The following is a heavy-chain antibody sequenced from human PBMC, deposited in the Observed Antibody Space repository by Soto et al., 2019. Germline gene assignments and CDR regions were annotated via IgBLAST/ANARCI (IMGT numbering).Heavy chain of an antibody. J-gene: IGHJ5*02. Sequence: LRLSCAASGFTFDDYAMHWVRQAPGKGLEWVSGISWNSGSIGYADSVKGRFTISRDNAKNSLYLQMNSLRAEDTALYYCAKDLPTYSSSWYRQHAHNWFDPWGQGTLVTVSS. D-gene: IGHD6-13*01. CDR2: ISWNSGSI. CDR3: AKDLPTYSSSWYRQHAHNWFDP. CDR1: GFTFDDYA. V-gene: IGHV3-9*01.